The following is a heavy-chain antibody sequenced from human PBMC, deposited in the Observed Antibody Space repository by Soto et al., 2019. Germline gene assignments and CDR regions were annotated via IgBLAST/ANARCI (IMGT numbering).Heavy chain of an antibody. CDR2: ISGSGGST. V-gene: IGHV3-23*01. CDR1: GFTFSSYA. CDR3: AKDLITMVRGVILPYMDV. Sequence: PGGSLRLSCAASGFTFSSYAMSWVRQAPRQGLEWVSAISGSGGSTYYADSVKGRFTISRDNSKNTLYLQMNSLRAEDTAVYYCAKDLITMVRGVILPYMDVWGKGTTVTVSS. D-gene: IGHD3-10*01. J-gene: IGHJ6*03.